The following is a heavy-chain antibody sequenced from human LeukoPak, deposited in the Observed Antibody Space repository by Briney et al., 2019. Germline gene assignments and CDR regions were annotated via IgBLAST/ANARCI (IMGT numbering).Heavy chain of an antibody. CDR2: INHSGST. Sequence: SETLSLTCTVSGGSISNYYWSWIRQPPGKGLEWIGEINHSGSTNYNPSLKSRVTISVDTSKNQFSLKLSSVTAADTAVYYCARTPILGGTGAPDQYYYMDFWGKGPRVTVSS. CDR3: ARTPILGGTGAPDQYYYMDF. V-gene: IGHV4-34*01. D-gene: IGHD3-3*01. CDR1: GGSISNYY. J-gene: IGHJ6*03.